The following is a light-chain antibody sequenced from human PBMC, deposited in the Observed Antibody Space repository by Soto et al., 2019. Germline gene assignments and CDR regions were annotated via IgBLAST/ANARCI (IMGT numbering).Light chain of an antibody. V-gene: IGLV1-47*02. J-gene: IGLJ1*01. CDR1: SSNIGSNY. Sequence: QSVLTQPPSASGTPGQRVTISCSGSSSNIGSNYVYWYQHLPGAAPKLLIYSNYQRPSGVPDRFSGSKSGTSASLAISGLRSEDEADYYCAAWDDSLTGYVFGTGTKLTVL. CDR3: AAWDDSLTGYV. CDR2: SNY.